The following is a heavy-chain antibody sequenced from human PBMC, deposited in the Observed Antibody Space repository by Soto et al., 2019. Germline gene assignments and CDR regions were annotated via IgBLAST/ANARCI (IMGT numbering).Heavy chain of an antibody. CDR2: INPSGGST. CDR1: GYTFTSYY. D-gene: IGHD1-7*01. J-gene: IGHJ6*03. Sequence: AASVKVSCKASGYTFTSYYMHWVRQAPGQGLEWMGIINPSGGSTSYAQKFQGRVTMTRDTSTSTVYMELSSLRSEDTAVYYCASTPKLELGYYYYYMDVWGKGTTVTVSS. CDR3: ASTPKLELGYYYYYMDV. V-gene: IGHV1-46*03.